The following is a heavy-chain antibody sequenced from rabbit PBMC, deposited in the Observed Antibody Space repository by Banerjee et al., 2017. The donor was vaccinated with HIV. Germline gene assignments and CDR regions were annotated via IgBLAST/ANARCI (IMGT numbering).Heavy chain of an antibody. CDR2: IDSGNSDNT. CDR1: GFDFSSLA. V-gene: IGHV1S45*01. J-gene: IGHJ2*01. Sequence: QQQLEESGGGLVKPGGTLTLTCKASGFDFSSLAMCWVRQASGKGLEWIACIDSGNSDNTYYATWAQGRFTISRTSSTTVTLQLTSLTAADTATYFCARGLDDDADYKYAFDPWGPGTLVTVS. D-gene: IGHD2-1*01. CDR3: ARGLDDDADYKYAFDP.